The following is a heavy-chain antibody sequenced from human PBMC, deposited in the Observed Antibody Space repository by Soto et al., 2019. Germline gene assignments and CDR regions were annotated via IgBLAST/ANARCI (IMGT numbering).Heavy chain of an antibody. V-gene: IGHV1-69*13. CDR3: ARGCSSTSCYRASYSISWYALDY. CDR1: GGTFSSYA. Sequence: SVKVSCKASGGTFSSYAISWVRQAPGQGLEWMGGIIPIFGTANYAQKFQGRVTITADESTSTAYMELSSLRSEDTAVYYCARGCSSTSCYRASYSISWYALDYWGQGTLVTVSS. D-gene: IGHD2-2*01. CDR2: IIPIFGTA. J-gene: IGHJ4*02.